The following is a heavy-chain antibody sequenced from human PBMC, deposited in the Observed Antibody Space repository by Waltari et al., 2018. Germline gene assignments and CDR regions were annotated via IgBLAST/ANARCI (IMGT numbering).Heavy chain of an antibody. V-gene: IGHV4-38-2*02. Sequence: QVLLQESGPGLVTPSETLSLTCTVSCLYSSNGYFWDWIRQPPGKGRKWIGSIYHSGAAFYNPSLESRVTISVDTSKNQFSLEVNSLTAADPAVYYCARERVDTGSNLWSPRNPRFDPWGQGTLVTVSS. CDR2: IYHSGAA. D-gene: IGHD1-26*01. CDR3: ARERVDTGSNLWSPRNPRFDP. J-gene: IGHJ5*02. CDR1: CLYSSNGYF.